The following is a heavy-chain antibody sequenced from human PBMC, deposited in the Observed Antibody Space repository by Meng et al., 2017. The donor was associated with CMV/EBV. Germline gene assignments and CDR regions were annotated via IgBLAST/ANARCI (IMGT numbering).Heavy chain of an antibody. CDR3: ARAARGFYAMDV. D-gene: IGHD1-26*01. CDR1: GFTFSSYW. V-gene: IGHV3-7*03. CDR2: IKQDGSEK. Sequence: GESLKISCAASGFTFSSYWMSWVRQAPGKGLEWVANIKQDGSEKYYVDSVKGRFTISRDNSKNTVYLQMNSLRAEDTAVYYCARAARGFYAMDVWGQGTTVTVSS. J-gene: IGHJ6*02.